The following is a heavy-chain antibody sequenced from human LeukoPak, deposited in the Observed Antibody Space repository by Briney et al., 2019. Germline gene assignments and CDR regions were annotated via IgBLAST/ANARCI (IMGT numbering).Heavy chain of an antibody. J-gene: IGHJ6*02. V-gene: IGHV3-21*01. CDR3: ARTAAYYYGMDV. CDR1: GFTFSSYS. CDR2: ISSSSSYI. Sequence: GGSLRLSCAASGFTFSSYSMNWVRQAPGKGLEWVSSISSSSSYIYYADSVKGRFTISRDNAKNSLYLQMSSLRAEDTAVYYCARTAAYYYGMDVWGQGTTVTVSS. D-gene: IGHD6-13*01.